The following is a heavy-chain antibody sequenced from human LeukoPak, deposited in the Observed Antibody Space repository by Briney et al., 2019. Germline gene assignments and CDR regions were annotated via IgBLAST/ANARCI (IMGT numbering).Heavy chain of an antibody. D-gene: IGHD3-10*01. CDR1: GGSISSGGYY. CDR3: ARAGGGLLWFGSVIDY. CDR2: IYYSGST. Sequence: SQTLSLTCTVSGGSISSGGYYWIWMPQDPGQGLEGISYIYYSGSTYYNQSLKSRVTISVDTSKNDFSLKLSPVTAPDAAVYYCARAGGGLLWFGSVIDYWGQRTLVTVSS. J-gene: IGHJ4*02. V-gene: IGHV4-31*03.